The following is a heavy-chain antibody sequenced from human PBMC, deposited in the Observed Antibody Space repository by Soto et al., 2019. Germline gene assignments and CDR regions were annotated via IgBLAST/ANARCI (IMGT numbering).Heavy chain of an antibody. J-gene: IGHJ4*02. V-gene: IGHV1-8*01. D-gene: IGHD6-13*01. CDR3: ARGGAADSGLGTDY. Sequence: DSGKATSKASRGTLASCDINLVRQSTGQGLEWMGWMNPNSGNTGFSQKFQGRVTMTRNTSISTAYMELSSLRSEDTAVYYCARGGAADSGLGTDYWGQGTLVTVSS. CDR1: RGTLASCD. CDR2: MNPNSGNT.